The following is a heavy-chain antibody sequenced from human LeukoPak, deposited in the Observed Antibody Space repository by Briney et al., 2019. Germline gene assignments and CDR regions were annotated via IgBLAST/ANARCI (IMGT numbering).Heavy chain of an antibody. CDR1: GYTFSTSW. J-gene: IGHJ4*02. D-gene: IGHD4-11*01. CDR3: NLQSGSDNFDY. Sequence: GESLKISCQASGYTFSTSWIGWVRQMPGKGLEWMGIIYPSDSDTRYSPSFQGQVTISADKSINTAYLQWSSLKASDTAMYYCNLQSGSDNFDYWGQGTLVTVSS. V-gene: IGHV5-51*01. CDR2: IYPSDSDT.